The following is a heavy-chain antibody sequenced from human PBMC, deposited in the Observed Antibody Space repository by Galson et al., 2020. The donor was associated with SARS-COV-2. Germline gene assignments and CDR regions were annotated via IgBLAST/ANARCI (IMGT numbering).Heavy chain of an antibody. CDR1: GSSISSGYY. CDR3: ARGYSSSWYFG. D-gene: IGHD6-13*01. J-gene: IGHJ4*02. Sequence: SETLSLTCAVSGSSISSGYYWGWIRQPPGKGLEWIGSIYHSGSTYYNPSLKSRVTISVDTSKNQFSLKLSSVTAADTAVYYCARGYSSSWYFGWGQGTLVTVSS. V-gene: IGHV4-38-2*01. CDR2: IYHSGST.